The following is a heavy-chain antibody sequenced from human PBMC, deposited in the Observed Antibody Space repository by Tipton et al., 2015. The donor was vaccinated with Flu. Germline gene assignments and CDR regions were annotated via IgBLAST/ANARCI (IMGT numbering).Heavy chain of an antibody. CDR3: ARDWVPYCSSTSCLGGYYYGMDV. D-gene: IGHD2-2*01. J-gene: IGHJ6*02. CDR1: GFTFSDYY. CDR2: ISSSCSTI. Sequence: SLRLSCAASGFTFSDYYMSWIRQAPGKGLEWVSYISSSCSTIYYADSVKGLFTISRDNAKNSLYLQMNSLRAEDTAVYYCARDWVPYCSSTSCLGGYYYGMDVGGQGTTVTVSS. V-gene: IGHV3-11*01.